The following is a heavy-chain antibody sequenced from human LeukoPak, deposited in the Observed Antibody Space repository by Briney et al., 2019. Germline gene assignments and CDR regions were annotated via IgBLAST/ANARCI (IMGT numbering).Heavy chain of an antibody. Sequence: PSETLSLTCTVSGASMSNFCCTWIRQPPGKGLEWIGYICYSGSAYYNPSLRSRVTMSVDTSNNHFSLSLSDVTAADTAIYSCARGTGWYYPWGQGTLVTVSS. D-gene: IGHD1-1*01. CDR1: GASMSNFC. CDR3: ARGTGWYYP. CDR2: ICYSGSA. V-gene: IGHV4-59*01. J-gene: IGHJ5*02.